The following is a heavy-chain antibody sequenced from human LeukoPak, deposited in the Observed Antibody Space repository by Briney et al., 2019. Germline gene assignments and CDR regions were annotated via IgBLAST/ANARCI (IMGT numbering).Heavy chain of an antibody. CDR2: IDTDGSTT. D-gene: IGHD5-18*01. Sequence: GGFLRLSCAASGFTFSRFWMHWVRQPPGKGLVWVSRIDTDGSTTTYADSVKGRFTISRDNAKNTVYPQINSLRAEDTAVYYCATPNSFGNAYWGKGVLVTVSS. CDR3: ATPNSFGNAY. V-gene: IGHV3-74*01. CDR1: GFTFSRFW. J-gene: IGHJ4*02.